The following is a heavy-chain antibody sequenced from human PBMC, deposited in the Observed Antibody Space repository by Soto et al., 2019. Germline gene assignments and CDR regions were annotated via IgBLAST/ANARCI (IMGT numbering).Heavy chain of an antibody. CDR1: GFTFSRYP. Sequence: GGSLRLSCAASGFTFSRYPMSWVRQAPGKGLEWVSAISSSGGTTYYADSVKGRLTISRDHSKNMMYLQMGSLRAEDSALYYCARGSPTDYRMFDYWGQGTLVTVSS. CDR3: ARGSPTDYRMFDY. V-gene: IGHV3-23*01. J-gene: IGHJ4*02. CDR2: ISSSGGTT. D-gene: IGHD4-17*01.